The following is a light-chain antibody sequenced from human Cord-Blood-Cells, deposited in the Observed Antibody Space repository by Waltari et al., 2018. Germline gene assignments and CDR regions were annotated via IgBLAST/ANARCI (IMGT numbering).Light chain of an antibody. CDR3: SSYAGSNNYV. CDR1: SSDVGGYNY. V-gene: IGLV2-8*01. Sequence: QSALTQPPSASGSPGQSVTISCTGTSSDVGGYNYVSWYQQHPGKAPKLMIYEVSKRPAGVPDLFSGSKSGNTASLTVSGLQAEDEADYYCSSYAGSNNYVFGTGTKVIVL. J-gene: IGLJ1*01. CDR2: EVS.